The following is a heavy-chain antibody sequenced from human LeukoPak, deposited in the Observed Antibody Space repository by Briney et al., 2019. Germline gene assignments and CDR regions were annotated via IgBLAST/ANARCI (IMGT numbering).Heavy chain of an antibody. Sequence: GGSLRLSCAASGFTFSSYATSWVRQAPGKGLEWVSAISGSGGSTYYADSVKGRFTISRDNSKNTLYLQMNSLRAEDTAVYYCAKSTKGLYYYYGMDVWGQGTTVTVSS. CDR2: ISGSGGST. CDR3: AKSTKGLYYYYGMDV. D-gene: IGHD3/OR15-3a*01. J-gene: IGHJ6*02. CDR1: GFTFSSYA. V-gene: IGHV3-23*01.